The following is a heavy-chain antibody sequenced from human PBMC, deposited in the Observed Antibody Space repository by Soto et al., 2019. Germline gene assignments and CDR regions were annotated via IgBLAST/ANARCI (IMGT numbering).Heavy chain of an antibody. CDR3: ATARHCSSDACPAAE. V-gene: IGHV3-23*04. CDR2: IGPNPANT. D-gene: IGHD2-2*01. CDR1: GFTFSTSG. J-gene: IGHJ4*02. Sequence: EVQLVESGGGLVQPGGSLRLSCAASGFTFSTSGMLWVRQPPGEGLEWVSAIGPNPANTKYTDSVKGRFTISRDNSKNTVFLQMSSLRAEDTALYYCATARHCSSDACPAAEWGQGTLITVSS.